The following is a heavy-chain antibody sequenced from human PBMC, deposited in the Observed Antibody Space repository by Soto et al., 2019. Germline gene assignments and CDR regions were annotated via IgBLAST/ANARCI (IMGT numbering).Heavy chain of an antibody. CDR2: IYSAGGG. CDR1: GFTFISDW. CDR3: ARAPYSSGWWGFDY. D-gene: IGHD6-19*01. Sequence: LRLSCAASGFTFISDWMDCVRQAPGKGLVWFSVIYSAGGGDLVDSVXVRFTISTXNSKNTLYLQVXSLRTXAPSVCYCARAPYSSGWWGFDYWCQGTLVTVSS. V-gene: IGHV3-66*01. J-gene: IGHJ4*02.